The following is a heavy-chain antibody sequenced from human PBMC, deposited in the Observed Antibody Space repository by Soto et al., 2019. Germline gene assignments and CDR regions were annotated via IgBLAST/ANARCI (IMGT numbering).Heavy chain of an antibody. CDR3: ARAAPAYYDILTGYYVNYYYYGMDV. D-gene: IGHD3-9*01. V-gene: IGHV1-69*13. CDR2: IIPIFGTA. CDR1: GGTFSSYA. J-gene: IGHJ6*02. Sequence: SVKVSCKASGGTFSSYAISWVRQAPGQGLEWMGGIIPIFGTANYAQKFQGRVTITADESTSTAYMELSSLRSEDTAVYYCARAAPAYYDILTGYYVNYYYYGMDVWGQGTTVTVSS.